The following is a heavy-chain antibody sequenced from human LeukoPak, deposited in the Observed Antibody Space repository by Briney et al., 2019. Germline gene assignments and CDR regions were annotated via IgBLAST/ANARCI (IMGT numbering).Heavy chain of an antibody. Sequence: SETLSLTCAVSGGSISSSNWWSWVRQPPGKGLEWIGEINHSGSTNYNPSLKSRVTISVDTSKNQFSLKLSSVTAADTAVYYCARGRGPLLDYYYMDVWGKGTTVTVSS. CDR3: ARGRGPLLDYYYMDV. CDR2: INHSGST. J-gene: IGHJ6*03. V-gene: IGHV4-4*02. CDR1: GGSISSSNW.